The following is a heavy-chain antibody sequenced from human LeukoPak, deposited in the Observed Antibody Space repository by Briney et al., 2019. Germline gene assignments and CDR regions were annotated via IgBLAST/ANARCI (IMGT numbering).Heavy chain of an antibody. D-gene: IGHD6-13*01. CDR1: GFTFSNAW. Sequence: GGSLRLSCAASGFTFSNAWMSWVRQAPGKGLEWVGRIKSKTDGGTTDYAAPVKGRFTISTDDSKNTLYLQMNSLKTEDTAVYYCATDRSHHLVFDYWGQGTLVAVSS. CDR3: ATDRSHHLVFDY. CDR2: IKSKTDGGTT. V-gene: IGHV3-15*01. J-gene: IGHJ4*02.